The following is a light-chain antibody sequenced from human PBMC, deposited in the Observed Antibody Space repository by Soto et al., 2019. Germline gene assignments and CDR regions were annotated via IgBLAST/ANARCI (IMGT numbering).Light chain of an antibody. CDR1: QSVSNSY. CDR2: GAS. CDR3: QQYGSPPWT. J-gene: IGKJ1*01. Sequence: EIVLTQSPGTLSLSPGERATLSFRASQSVSNSYLAWYQQKPGQAPRLFIYGASSRATGISDRFSGSGSGTDFTLTISRLEPEDSAVYHCQQYGSPPWTFGQGTKMEIK. V-gene: IGKV3-20*01.